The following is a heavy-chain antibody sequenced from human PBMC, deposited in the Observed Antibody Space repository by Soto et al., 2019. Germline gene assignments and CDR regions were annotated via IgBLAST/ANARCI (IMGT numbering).Heavy chain of an antibody. CDR2: IYYSGTT. Sequence: QVQLQESGPGLVKPSQTLSLTCTVSGGSISSGDYYWRWIRQPPGKGLEWIGCIYYSGTTYYNPSLKSRVTISVDTSKNQFSLKLSSVTAADTAVYYCARSRNSDYVPQYWGQGTLVTVSS. CDR3: ARSRNSDYVPQY. CDR1: GGSISSGDYY. V-gene: IGHV4-30-4*01. D-gene: IGHD4-4*01. J-gene: IGHJ4*02.